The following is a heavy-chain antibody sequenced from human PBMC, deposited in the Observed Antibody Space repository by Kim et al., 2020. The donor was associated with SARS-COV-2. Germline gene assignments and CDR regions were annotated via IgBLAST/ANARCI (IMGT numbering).Heavy chain of an antibody. V-gene: IGHV4-59*01. Sequence: SETLSLTCTVSGGSISSYYWSWIRQPPGKGLEWIGYIYYSGSTNYNPSLKSRVTISVDTSKNQFSLKLSSVTAADTAVYYCAREGSEELRRYFDYWGQGTLVTVSS. CDR1: GGSISSYY. D-gene: IGHD1-26*01. CDR3: AREGSEELRRYFDY. J-gene: IGHJ4*02. CDR2: IYYSGST.